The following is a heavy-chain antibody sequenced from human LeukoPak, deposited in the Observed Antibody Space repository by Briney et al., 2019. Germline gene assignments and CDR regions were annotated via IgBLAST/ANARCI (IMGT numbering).Heavy chain of an antibody. V-gene: IGHV3-9*01. CDR3: AKALITMIVVGGDDAFDI. Sequence: SGRSLRLSCAASGFTFDNYAMHWVRQAPGKGLEWVSGISWNSGSIGYADSVKGRFTISRDNAKNSLYLQMNSLRAEDTALYYCAKALITMIVVGGDDAFDIWGQGTMVTVSS. CDR1: GFTFDNYA. CDR2: ISWNSGSI. D-gene: IGHD3-22*01. J-gene: IGHJ3*02.